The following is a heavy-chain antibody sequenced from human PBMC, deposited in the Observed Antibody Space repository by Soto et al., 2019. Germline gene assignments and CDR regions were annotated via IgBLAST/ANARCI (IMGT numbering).Heavy chain of an antibody. CDR3: ARSRGYSYGYNDY. Sequence: SETLSLTCTVSGGSVSSGGYYWSWIRQHPGKGLEWIGYMYFSGSTYYNPSLKSRVTISVDRSKNQFSLKLSSVTAADTAVYYCARSRGYSYGYNDYWGQGTLVTVSS. D-gene: IGHD5-18*01. J-gene: IGHJ4*02. V-gene: IGHV4-31*03. CDR2: MYFSGST. CDR1: GGSVSSGGYY.